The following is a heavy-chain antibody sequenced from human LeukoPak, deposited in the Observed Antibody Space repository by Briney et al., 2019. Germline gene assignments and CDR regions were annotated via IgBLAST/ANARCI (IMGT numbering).Heavy chain of an antibody. V-gene: IGHV4-61*02. CDR1: GGSISSGSYY. Sequence: PSETLSLTCTVSGGSISSGSYYWSWIRQPAGKGLEWIGRIYTSGSTNYNPSLKSRVTISVDTSKNQFSLKLSSVTAADTAVYYCARANGGYYYYYMDVWGKGTTVIVSS. J-gene: IGHJ6*03. CDR3: ARANGGYYYYYMDV. CDR2: IYTSGST. D-gene: IGHD4-23*01.